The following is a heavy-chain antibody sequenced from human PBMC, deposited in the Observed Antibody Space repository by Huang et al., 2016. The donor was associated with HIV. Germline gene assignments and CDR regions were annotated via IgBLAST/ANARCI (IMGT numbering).Heavy chain of an antibody. CDR2: IGPNSGKT. J-gene: IGHJ4*02. D-gene: IGHD6-19*01. CDR3: ARDATGYGTGWSTEFDY. V-gene: IGHV1-18*04. CDR1: GYTFDSYG. Sequence: HVQLVQSGADVKKPGASVKVSCKASGYTFDSYGINWVRQAPGQGLEWMGWIGPNSGKTNHAQKLQGRVTMTTDTTTSTAYIERMILTSDDTAVYYGARDATGYGTGWSTEFDYWGQGTLVTVSS.